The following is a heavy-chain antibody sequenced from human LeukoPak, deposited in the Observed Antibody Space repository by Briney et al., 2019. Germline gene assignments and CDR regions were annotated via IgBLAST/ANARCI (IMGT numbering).Heavy chain of an antibody. CDR2: IKSKTDGGTT. D-gene: IGHD3-10*01. CDR3: TLPWGSGSYYDY. CDR1: GFTVSSNY. Sequence: GGSLRLSCAASGFTVSSNYMSWVRQAPGKGLEWVGHIKSKTDGGTTDYAAPVKGRFTISRDDSKNTLFLQMNSLKTEDTAVYYCTLPWGSGSYYDYWGQGTLVTVSS. V-gene: IGHV3-15*01. J-gene: IGHJ4*02.